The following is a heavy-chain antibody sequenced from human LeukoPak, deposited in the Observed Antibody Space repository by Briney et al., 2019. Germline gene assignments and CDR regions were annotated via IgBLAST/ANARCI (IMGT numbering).Heavy chain of an antibody. V-gene: IGHV1-3*02. CDR1: GYTFTSYA. D-gene: IGHD2-2*01. Sequence: ASVKVSCKASGYTFTSYAMHWVRQAPGQRLEWMGWSNAGNGNTKYSQEFQGRVTITRDTSASTAYMELSSLRSEDMAVYYCARAAYCSTTGCLYYFDYWGQGTLVTVSS. CDR3: ARAAYCSTTGCLYYFDY. CDR2: SNAGNGNT. J-gene: IGHJ4*02.